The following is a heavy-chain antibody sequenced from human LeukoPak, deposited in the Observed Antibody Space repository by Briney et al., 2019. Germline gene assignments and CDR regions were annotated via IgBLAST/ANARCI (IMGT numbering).Heavy chain of an antibody. D-gene: IGHD3-22*01. CDR3: ASTDSYYYDSSSYYLDY. CDR2: ISSSGSTI. J-gene: IGHJ4*02. V-gene: IGHV3-11*01. CDR1: GFTFSDYY. Sequence: GSLRLSCAASGFTFSDYYMSWIRQAPGKGLEWVSYISSSGSTIYYADSVKGRFTISRDNAKNSLYLQMNSLRAEDTAVYYCASTDSYYYDSSSYYLDYWGQGTLVTVSS.